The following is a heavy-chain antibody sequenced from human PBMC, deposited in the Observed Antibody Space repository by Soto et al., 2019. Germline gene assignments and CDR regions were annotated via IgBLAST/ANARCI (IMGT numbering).Heavy chain of an antibody. Sequence: SETLSLTCTVSGGSISSGGYYWSWIRQHPGKGLEWIGYIYYSGSTYYNPSLKSRVTISVDKSKNQFSLKLSSVTAADTAVYYGASRGVDCSSNSCPLPFDYWGQGTLVTVSS. CDR2: IYYSGST. V-gene: IGHV4-31*09. D-gene: IGHD2-2*01. CDR3: ASRGVDCSSNSCPLPFDY. CDR1: GGSISSGGYY. J-gene: IGHJ4*02.